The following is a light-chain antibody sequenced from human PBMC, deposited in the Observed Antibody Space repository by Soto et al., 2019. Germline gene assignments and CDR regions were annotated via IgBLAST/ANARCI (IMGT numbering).Light chain of an antibody. V-gene: IGKV3-20*01. CDR2: GAS. CDR1: QSVSSSSY. J-gene: IGKJ2*01. Sequence: EIVLTQSPGTLSLSPGERATLSCRASQSVSSSSYLAWYQQKPGQAPRLLIYGASSRATGTPDRFSGSVSATDFTLTISRLELEDFAVYYCRQYGSSPSYTFGQGTKLEIK. CDR3: RQYGSSPSYT.